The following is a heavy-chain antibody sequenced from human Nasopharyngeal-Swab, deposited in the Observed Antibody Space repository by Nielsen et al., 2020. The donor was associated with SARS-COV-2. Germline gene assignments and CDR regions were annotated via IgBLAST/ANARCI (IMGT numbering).Heavy chain of an antibody. CDR1: GFTFSNYA. D-gene: IGHD4-17*01. V-gene: IGHV3-23*03. Sequence: GGSLRLSCAATGFTFSNYAMSWVRQAPGKGLEWVSVSFSGGSSTSYADSVKGRFTISRDNSKNTLYLQMNSLRAEDTAVYYCAKERYGDYDYGMDVWGQGTTVTVSS. J-gene: IGHJ6*02. CDR2: SFSGGSST. CDR3: AKERYGDYDYGMDV.